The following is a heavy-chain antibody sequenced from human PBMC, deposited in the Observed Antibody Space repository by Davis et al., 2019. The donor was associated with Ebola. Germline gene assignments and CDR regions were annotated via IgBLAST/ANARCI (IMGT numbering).Heavy chain of an antibody. D-gene: IGHD3-3*01. J-gene: IGHJ4*02. CDR2: IYSGGST. CDR3: ARDHYDFWSGYSLDY. CDR1: GFTFSDYY. Sequence: GESLKISCAASGFTFSDYYMSWVRQAPGKGLEWVSVIYSGGSTYYADSVKGRFTISRDNSKNTLYLQMNSLRAEDTAVYYCARDHYDFWSGYSLDYWGQGTLVTVSS. V-gene: IGHV3-66*01.